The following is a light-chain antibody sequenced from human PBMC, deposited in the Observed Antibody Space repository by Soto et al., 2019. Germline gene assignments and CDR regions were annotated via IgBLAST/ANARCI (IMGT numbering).Light chain of an antibody. J-gene: IGLJ1*01. CDR1: SSDVGGYNY. CDR2: DVS. CDR3: GSYTSSSTPLYV. Sequence: QSVLTQPASVFGSPGQSITISCTGTSSDVGGYNYVSWYQQHPGKAPKLMIYDVSNRPSGVASRFSGSKSGNTASLTISGLQAEDEADYYCGSYTSSSTPLYVFGTGTKVTVL. V-gene: IGLV2-14*01.